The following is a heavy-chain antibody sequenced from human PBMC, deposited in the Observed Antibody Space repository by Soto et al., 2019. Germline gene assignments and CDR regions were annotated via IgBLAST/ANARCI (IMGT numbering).Heavy chain of an antibody. J-gene: IGHJ5*01. CDR1: GGSISSSRYY. CDR3: AIHHTDYPSISPTGTFCFVS. Sequence: QLQLQESGPGLVKPSETLSLTCTVSGGSISSSRYYWGWIRQPPGKGLEWIGSIYYSGSTYCNPALKRRVTIAVDTPKNLSSLKLSSVTAADTAVYYCAIHHTDYPSISPTGTFCFVSCGQGTLVTLSS. CDR2: IYYSGST. V-gene: IGHV4-39*01. D-gene: IGHD3-10*01.